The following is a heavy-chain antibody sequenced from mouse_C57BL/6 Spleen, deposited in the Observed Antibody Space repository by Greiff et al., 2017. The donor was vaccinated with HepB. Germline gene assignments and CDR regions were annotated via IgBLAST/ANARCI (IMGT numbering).Heavy chain of an antibody. CDR3: ARALNAMDY. CDR2: INYDGSST. V-gene: IGHV5-16*01. CDR1: GFTFSDYY. J-gene: IGHJ4*01. Sequence: EVKLMESEGGLVQPGSSMKLSCTASGFTFSDYYMAWVRQVPEKGLEWVANINYDGSSTYYLDSLKSRFIISRDNAKNILYLQMSSLKSEDTATYYCARALNAMDYWGQGTSVTVSS.